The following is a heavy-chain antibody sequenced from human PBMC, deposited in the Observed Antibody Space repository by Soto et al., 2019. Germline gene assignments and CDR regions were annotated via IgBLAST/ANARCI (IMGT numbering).Heavy chain of an antibody. CDR3: LRVRCGSGGWVPSDY. CDR1: GFTSEVCA. V-gene: IGHV3-20*01. Sequence: GGSLRLSCAAPGFTSEVCAISWVRRAPGKGLEWVSGLSWTDGVTGYASSVKGRFTISRDTASNSLYLQMNSLRAEDTALYHCLRVRCGSGGWVPSDYWGQGTLVTVSS. D-gene: IGHD6-19*01. CDR2: LSWTDGVT. J-gene: IGHJ4*02.